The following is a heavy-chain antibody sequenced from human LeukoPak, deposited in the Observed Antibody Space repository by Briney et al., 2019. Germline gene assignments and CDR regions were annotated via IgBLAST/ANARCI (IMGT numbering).Heavy chain of an antibody. CDR1: GFTFSSYW. J-gene: IGHJ6*02. CDR2: ISSSGSTI. V-gene: IGHV3-48*04. Sequence: GGSLRLSCVASGFTFSSYWMTWVRQAPGKGLEWVSYISSSGSTIYYADSVKCRFTISRDNAKNSLYLQMNSLRAEDTAVYYCARGSYYGMDVWGQGTTVTVSS. CDR3: ARGSYYGMDV.